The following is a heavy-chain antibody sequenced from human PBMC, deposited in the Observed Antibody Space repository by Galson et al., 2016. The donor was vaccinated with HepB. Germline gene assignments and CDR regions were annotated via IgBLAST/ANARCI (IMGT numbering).Heavy chain of an antibody. V-gene: IGHV3-11*05. Sequence: SLRLSCAASGFTFSDYYMSWIRQAPGKGLEWVSYISISSSYTNYADSVKGRFTISRDNAKNSVYLQMNSLRAEDTAVYYCARGGGGEYVWGSYRLSPYTMDVWGQGTTVTVSS. J-gene: IGHJ6*02. CDR3: ARGGGGEYVWGSYRLSPYTMDV. D-gene: IGHD3-16*02. CDR2: ISISSSYT. CDR1: GFTFSDYY.